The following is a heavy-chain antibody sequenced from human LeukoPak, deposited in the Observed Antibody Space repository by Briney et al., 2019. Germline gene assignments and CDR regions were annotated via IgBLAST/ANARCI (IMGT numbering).Heavy chain of an antibody. CDR3: ARGVRASTGNYWLDP. V-gene: IGHV3-48*02. Sequence: PGGSLRLSCAASGFTFSSYSMNWVRQAPGKGLEWISYISSGSSTIHYADSVKGRFTISRDNAENSLYLQMNSLRDEDTAVYYCARGVRASTGNYWLDPWGQGTLVTVSS. CDR2: ISSGSSTI. CDR1: GFTFSSYS. D-gene: IGHD3-9*01. J-gene: IGHJ5*02.